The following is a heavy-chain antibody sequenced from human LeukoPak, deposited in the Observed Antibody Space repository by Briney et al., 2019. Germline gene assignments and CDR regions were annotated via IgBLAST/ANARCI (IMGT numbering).Heavy chain of an antibody. CDR1: GYTFTSYA. V-gene: IGHV1-3*01. CDR2: INAGNGNT. Sequence: ASVKVSCKASGYTFTSYAMHWVRQAPGQRLEWMGWINAGNGNTKYSQKFQGRVTITRDTSASTAYMELSSLRSDDTAVYYCARGVQAYYYGSGSLPLSYFDYWGQGTLVTVSS. CDR3: ARGVQAYYYGSGSLPLSYFDY. D-gene: IGHD3-10*01. J-gene: IGHJ4*02.